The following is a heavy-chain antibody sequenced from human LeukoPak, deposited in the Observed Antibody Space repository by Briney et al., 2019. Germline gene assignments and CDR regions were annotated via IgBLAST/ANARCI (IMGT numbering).Heavy chain of an antibody. V-gene: IGHV3-11*01. CDR2: ISSSGSTI. CDR3: ARDLFLGYCSGGSCPYMDV. Sequence: GSLRLSCAASGFTFSDYYMSWIRQAPGKGLEWVSYISSSGSTIYYADSVKGRFTISRDNAKNSLYLQMNSLRAEDTAVYYCARDLFLGYCSGGSCPYMDVWGQGTTVTVSS. J-gene: IGHJ6*02. D-gene: IGHD2-15*01. CDR1: GFTFSDYY.